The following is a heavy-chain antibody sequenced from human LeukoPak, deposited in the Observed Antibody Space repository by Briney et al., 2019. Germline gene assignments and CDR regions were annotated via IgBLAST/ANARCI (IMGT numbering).Heavy chain of an antibody. J-gene: IGHJ4*02. V-gene: IGHV4-59*08. D-gene: IGHD2-15*01. CDR2: IYYSGTT. Sequence: SETLSLTCTVSGGSINTYYWSWIRQPPGKGLEWIGYIYYSGTTNYNPSLSSRLTISVDTSTNEFSLNLSSVTAADTAVYYCARGPGRRDYFDSWGQGTLVTVSS. CDR3: ARGPGRRDYFDS. CDR1: GGSINTYY.